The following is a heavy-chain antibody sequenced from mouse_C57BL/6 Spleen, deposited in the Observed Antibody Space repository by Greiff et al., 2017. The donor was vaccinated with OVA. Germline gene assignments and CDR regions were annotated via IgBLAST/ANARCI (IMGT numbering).Heavy chain of an antibody. CDR1: GYTFTSYG. Sequence: QVKLQQSGAELAKPGASVKLSCKASGYTFTSYGMHWVNQRPGQGLEWIGYINTRSGDTKYNQKIKDKATLTADKSYSTAYMQLSSLTYEYSAVYYCALITTVVGGDFDYWGQGTTLTVSS. CDR2: INTRSGDT. J-gene: IGHJ2*01. CDR3: ALITTVVGGDFDY. V-gene: IGHV1-7*01. D-gene: IGHD1-1*01.